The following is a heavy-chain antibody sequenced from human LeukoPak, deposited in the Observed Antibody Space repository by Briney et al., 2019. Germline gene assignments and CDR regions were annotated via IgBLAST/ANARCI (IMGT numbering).Heavy chain of an antibody. CDR1: GYTLTELS. V-gene: IGHV1-24*01. Sequence: GASVKVSCKVSGYTLTELSMHWVRQAPGKGLEWMGGFDPEDGETIYAQRFQGRVTMTEDTSTDTAYMELSSLRSEDTAVYYCATDRRHGDPLQGRYWGQGTLVTVSS. D-gene: IGHD4-17*01. J-gene: IGHJ4*02. CDR2: FDPEDGET. CDR3: ATDRRHGDPLQGRY.